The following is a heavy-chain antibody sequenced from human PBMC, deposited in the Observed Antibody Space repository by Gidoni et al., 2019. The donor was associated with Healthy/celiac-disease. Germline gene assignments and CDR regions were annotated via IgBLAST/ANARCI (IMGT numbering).Heavy chain of an antibody. CDR1: GFTFGAYP. J-gene: IGHJ3*02. Sequence: ELQLVESGGGLVQPGRSLRLSCTVSGFTFGAYPMSWVRQASGKGLEWVGFIRSKAYGGTTEYAASVKGRFTISRDDSKSIAYLQMNSLKTEDTAVYYCTRVREIVVVTKGAFDIWGQGTMVTVSS. CDR2: IRSKAYGGTT. D-gene: IGHD3-22*01. V-gene: IGHV3-49*04. CDR3: TRVREIVVVTKGAFDI.